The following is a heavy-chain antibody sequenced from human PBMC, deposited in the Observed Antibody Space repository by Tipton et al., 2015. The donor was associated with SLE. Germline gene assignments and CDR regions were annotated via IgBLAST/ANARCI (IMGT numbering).Heavy chain of an antibody. J-gene: IGHJ3*01. V-gene: IGHV4-39*01. D-gene: IGHD2-15*01. CDR3: ARHFGWSFDV. Sequence: TLSLTCSVSGGSISSSGYYWGWIRQPPGKGLEWIGSIFYSGNTFYSPSLKSRVTISVDTSKNQFSLKLIPVTAADTAVYYCARHFGWSFDVWGQGTMVTVSS. CDR1: GGSISSSGYY. CDR2: IFYSGNT.